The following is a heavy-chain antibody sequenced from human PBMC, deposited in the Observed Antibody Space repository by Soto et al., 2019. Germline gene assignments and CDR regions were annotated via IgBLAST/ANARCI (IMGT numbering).Heavy chain of an antibody. D-gene: IGHD6-19*01. Sequence: LSLSCAASGFTFSSYGMHWVRQAPGKGLEWVAVISYDGSNKYYADSVKGRFTISRDNSKNTLYLQMNSLRAEDTAVYYCAKDVAAFAFDIWGQGTMVTVSS. CDR1: GFTFSSYG. CDR3: AKDVAAFAFDI. J-gene: IGHJ3*02. V-gene: IGHV3-30*18. CDR2: ISYDGSNK.